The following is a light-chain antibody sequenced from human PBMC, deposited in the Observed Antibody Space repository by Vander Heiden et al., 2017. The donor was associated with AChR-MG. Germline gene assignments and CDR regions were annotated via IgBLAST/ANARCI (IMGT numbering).Light chain of an antibody. V-gene: IGKV1-39*01. CDR3: QRSYSTAST. CDR1: QSINSY. J-gene: IGKJ1*01. Sequence: DIQMTQSPSSLSASVGDRVTITCRASQSINSYLNWYQQKPGKAPKLLIYAASSLQSGVPSRFSGSGSGTDFSLTISSLQPEDFATYYCQRSYSTASTFGQGTKVEIK. CDR2: AAS.